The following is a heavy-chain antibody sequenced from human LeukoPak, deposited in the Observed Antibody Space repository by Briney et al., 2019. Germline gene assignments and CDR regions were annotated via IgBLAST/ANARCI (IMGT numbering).Heavy chain of an antibody. D-gene: IGHD3-22*01. CDR1: GFTFSSYW. CDR2: ISVSATNT. J-gene: IGHJ1*01. CDR3: ATITSMRVVLIS. Sequence: GGSLRLSCAASGFTFSSYWMHWVRQSPGKGLEWVSTISVSATNTYYADSVKGRFTISRDNSKNTLYLQMNSLRADDTAVYYCATITSMRVVLISWGQGTLVTVSS. V-gene: IGHV3-23*01.